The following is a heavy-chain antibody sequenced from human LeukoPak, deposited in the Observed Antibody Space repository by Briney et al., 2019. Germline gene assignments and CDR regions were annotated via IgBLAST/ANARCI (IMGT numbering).Heavy chain of an antibody. CDR1: GFTFSNAW. V-gene: IGHV3-15*01. CDR3: TGAYCSGGSCYSGYYYGMDV. D-gene: IGHD2-15*01. CDR2: IKSKTDGGTT. J-gene: IGHJ6*04. Sequence: GGSLRLSCAASGFTFSNAWMSWVRQAPGKGLEWDGRIKSKTDGGTTDYAAPVKGRFTISRDDSKNTLYLQMNSLKTEDTAVYYCTGAYCSGGSCYSGYYYGMDVWGKGTTVTVSS.